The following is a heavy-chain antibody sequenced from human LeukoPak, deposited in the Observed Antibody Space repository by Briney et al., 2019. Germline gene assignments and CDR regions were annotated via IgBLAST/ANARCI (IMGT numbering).Heavy chain of an antibody. J-gene: IGHJ4*02. V-gene: IGHV3-9*01. CDR2: ISWNSGSI. D-gene: IGHD2-21*02. CDR3: AKDLRNCGCDCYTFDY. Sequence: GRSLRLSCAASGFTFDDYAMHWVRQAPGKGLEWVSGISWNSGSIGYADSVKGRFTISRDNAKNSLYLQMNSLRAEDTALYYCAKDLRNCGCDCYTFDYWGEGTLVTVSS. CDR1: GFTFDDYA.